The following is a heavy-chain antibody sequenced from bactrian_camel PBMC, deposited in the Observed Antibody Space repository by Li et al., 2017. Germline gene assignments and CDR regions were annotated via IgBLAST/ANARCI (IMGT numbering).Heavy chain of an antibody. CDR2: LVTSGAVDSTT. Sequence: HVQLVESGGGSVQAGGSLRLSCTYTYTKTCMGWFRQGLGTERETVATLVTSGAVDSTTYCRRSVQGRFTISLDNAKKTLYLQMDALIPEDTALYTCVANPGCTVITGRLSGMPVGDPTRADWGQGTQVTVS. D-gene: IGHD6*01. CDR1: YTYTKTC. J-gene: IGHJ4*01. V-gene: IGHV3S1*01. CDR3: VANPGCTVITGRLSGMPVGDPTRAD.